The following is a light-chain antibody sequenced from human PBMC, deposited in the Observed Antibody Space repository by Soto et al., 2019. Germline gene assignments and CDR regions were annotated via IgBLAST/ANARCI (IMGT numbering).Light chain of an antibody. V-gene: IGKV4-1*01. CDR2: WAS. CDR3: KQYYSTPPTT. J-gene: IGKJ5*01. Sequence: DIVMTQSPDSLAVSLGERATINCKSSQSVLYSSNNKNYLAWYQHKPGQPPKMLIYWASTRESGVPDRFSGSGYGTDFTLTNSSLQAEDVAVYYCKQYYSTPPTTFCQGTRLEIK. CDR1: QSVLYSSNNKNY.